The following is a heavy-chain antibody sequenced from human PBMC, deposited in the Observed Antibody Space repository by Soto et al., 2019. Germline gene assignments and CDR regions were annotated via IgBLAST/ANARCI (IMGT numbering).Heavy chain of an antibody. D-gene: IGHD6-13*01. V-gene: IGHV1-69*13. Sequence: SVKVSCKASGGTFSSYRINWVRQAPGQGLEWVEGIVPIYRTADYAQKFQGRVTITADESARTAYLEVRSLKSQDTAVYYCARDSGAKLSSSWGQGTLVTVS. J-gene: IGHJ4*02. CDR1: GGTFSSYR. CDR2: IVPIYRTA. CDR3: ARDSGAKLSSS.